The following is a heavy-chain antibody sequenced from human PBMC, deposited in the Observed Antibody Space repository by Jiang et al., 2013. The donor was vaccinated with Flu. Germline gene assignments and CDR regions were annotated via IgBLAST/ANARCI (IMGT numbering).Heavy chain of an antibody. D-gene: IGHD3-22*01. Sequence: SGAEVKKPGSSVRVSCRASGDTFPSDYTIAWVRQVPGQGPQWMGRIIPIVHLENYAESFLGRLTITADKSTTTVYMELSSLTPEDTAVYYCARVMKYDSSGMDVWGGGTTGHRSPQ. V-gene: IGHV1-69*04. CDR2: IIPIVHLE. CDR1: GDTFPSDYT. CDR3: ARVMKYDSSGMDV. J-gene: IGHJ6*04.